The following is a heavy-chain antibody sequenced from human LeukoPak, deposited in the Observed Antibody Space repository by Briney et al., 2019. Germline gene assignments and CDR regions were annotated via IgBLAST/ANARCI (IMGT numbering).Heavy chain of an antibody. CDR3: ARQFSIVVVVAAHTPIDY. D-gene: IGHD2-15*01. V-gene: IGHV4-38-2*02. Sequence: SEILSLTCTVSGYSISSGYYWGWIRQPPGKGLEWIGSIYYSGSTYYNPSLKSRVTISVDTSKNQFSLKLSSVTAADTAVYYCARQFSIVVVVAAHTPIDYWGQGTLVTVSS. CDR1: GYSISSGYY. J-gene: IGHJ4*02. CDR2: IYYSGST.